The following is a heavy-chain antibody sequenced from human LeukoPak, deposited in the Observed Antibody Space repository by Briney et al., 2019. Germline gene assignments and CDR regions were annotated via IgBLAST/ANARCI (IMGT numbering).Heavy chain of an antibody. CDR2: ISAYNGNT. V-gene: IGHV1-18*01. CDR1: GYTFTSYG. CDR3: ARARITMVRGVIKSAFDI. D-gene: IGHD3-10*01. Sequence: ASVKVSCKASGYTFTSYGISWVRQAPGQGLEWMGWISAYNGNTNYAQKFQGWVTMTRDTSISTAYMELSRLRSDDTAVYYCARARITMVRGVIKSAFDIWGQGTMVTVSS. J-gene: IGHJ3*02.